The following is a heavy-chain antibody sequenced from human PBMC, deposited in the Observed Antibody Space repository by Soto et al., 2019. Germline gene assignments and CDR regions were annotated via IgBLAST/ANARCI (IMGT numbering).Heavy chain of an antibody. Sequence: PSETLSLTCTFSGASISVFYWSWILKSAGKGLEWIGRIYATGTTDYNPSLKSRVMMSVDTSKKQFSLKLRSVTAADTAVYYCVRDGTKTLRDWFDSWGQGISVTVSS. CDR1: GASISVFY. V-gene: IGHV4-4*07. CDR3: VRDGTKTLRDWFDS. J-gene: IGHJ5*01. D-gene: IGHD1-1*01. CDR2: IYATGTT.